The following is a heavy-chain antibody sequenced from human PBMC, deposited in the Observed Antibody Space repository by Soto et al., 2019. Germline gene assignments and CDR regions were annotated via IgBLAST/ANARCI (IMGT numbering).Heavy chain of an antibody. CDR1: GYTFTGYY. J-gene: IGHJ4*02. CDR2: INPNSGGT. V-gene: IGHV1-2*04. CDR3: ARDTSTWKDAAGTFFGY. D-gene: IGHD6-13*01. Sequence: QVQLVQSGAEVKKPGASVKVSCKASGYTFTGYYMHWVRQAPGQGLEWMGWINPNSGGTNYAQKFQGWVTMTRDTSISTAYMELSRLRSDDTAVYYCARDTSTWKDAAGTFFGYWGQGTLVTVSS.